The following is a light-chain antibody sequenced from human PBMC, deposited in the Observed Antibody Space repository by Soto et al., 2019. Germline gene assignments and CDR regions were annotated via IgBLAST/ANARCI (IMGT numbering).Light chain of an antibody. V-gene: IGKV1-33*01. CDR2: DAS. CDR3: QQYDNLPLT. Sequence: DIQMTQSPSSLSASVGDRVTITCQASQDISNYLNWYQQKPGKAPKLLIYDASNLETGVPSRFHGSGSGTDFTFTISRLQPEDIATYYCQQYDNLPLTFGGGTKVEIK. J-gene: IGKJ4*01. CDR1: QDISNY.